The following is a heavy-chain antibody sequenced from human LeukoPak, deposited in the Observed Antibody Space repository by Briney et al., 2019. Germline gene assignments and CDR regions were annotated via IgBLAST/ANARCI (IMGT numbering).Heavy chain of an antibody. D-gene: IGHD3-3*01. CDR2: ISSSSSTI. CDR3: ARGYDFWVQYYFDS. CDR1: GFTFSGSS. Sequence: GGSLRLSCVASGFTFSGSSMNWVRQAPGKGLEWVSYISSSSSTIYYADSVKGRFTISRDSAKNSLYLQMNNLRAEDTAVYYRARGYDFWVQYYFDSWGQGTLVTVSS. V-gene: IGHV3-48*04. J-gene: IGHJ4*02.